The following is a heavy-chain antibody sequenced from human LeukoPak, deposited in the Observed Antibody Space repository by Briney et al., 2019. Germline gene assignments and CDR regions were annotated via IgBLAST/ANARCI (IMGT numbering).Heavy chain of an antibody. D-gene: IGHD3-22*01. CDR3: ARDGIIHYDSSGYWYFDY. Sequence: SVKVSCKASGYTFTGYYMHWVRQAPGQGLEWMGGIIPIFGTANYAQKFQGRVTITADESTSTAYMELSSLRSEDTAVYYCARDGIIHYDSSGYWYFDYWGQGTLVTVSS. CDR2: IIPIFGTA. V-gene: IGHV1-69*13. J-gene: IGHJ4*02. CDR1: GYTFTGYY.